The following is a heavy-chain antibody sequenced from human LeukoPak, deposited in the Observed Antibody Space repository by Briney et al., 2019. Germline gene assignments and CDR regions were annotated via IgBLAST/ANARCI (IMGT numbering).Heavy chain of an antibody. Sequence: GGSLRFSCAASGFTLSDHYMDWVRQVPGKGLEWVGRPRNKANSYTTEYAASVKGRFTISRDDSKNSLYLQMNSLKTEDTAVYYCARVPGTTFLLSYMDVWGKGTTVTVSS. J-gene: IGHJ6*03. CDR3: ARVPGTTFLLSYMDV. D-gene: IGHD1-7*01. V-gene: IGHV3-72*01. CDR2: PRNKANSYTT. CDR1: GFTLSDHY.